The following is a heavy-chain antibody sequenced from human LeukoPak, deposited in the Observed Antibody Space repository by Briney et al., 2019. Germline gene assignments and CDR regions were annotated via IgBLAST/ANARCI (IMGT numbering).Heavy chain of an antibody. Sequence: PGRSLRLSCAASGFTFSSYGMHWVRQAPGKGLEWVAVISYDGSNKYYADSVKGRFTISRDNSKNTLYLQMNSLRAEDTAVYYCARDGPLAGTGGLFDYWGQGTLVTVSS. V-gene: IGHV3-30*03. D-gene: IGHD6-19*01. CDR1: GFTFSSYG. CDR3: ARDGPLAGTGGLFDY. CDR2: ISYDGSNK. J-gene: IGHJ4*02.